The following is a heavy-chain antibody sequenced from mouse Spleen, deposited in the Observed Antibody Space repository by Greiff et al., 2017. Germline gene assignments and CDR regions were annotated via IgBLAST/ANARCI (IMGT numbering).Heavy chain of an antibody. Sequence: VQLQQSGTVLARPGASVKMSCKATGYTFTGYWIEWVKQRPGHGLEWIGEILPGSGSTNYNEKFKGKATFTADTSSNTAYMQLSSLTTEDSAIYYCARKGFGDDFDYWGQGTTLTVSS. V-gene: IGHV1-9*01. D-gene: IGHD3-3*01. J-gene: IGHJ2*01. CDR2: ILPGSGST. CDR3: ARKGFGDDFDY. CDR1: GYTFTGYW.